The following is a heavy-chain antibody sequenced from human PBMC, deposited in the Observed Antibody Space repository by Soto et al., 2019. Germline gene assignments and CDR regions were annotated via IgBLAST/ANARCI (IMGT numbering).Heavy chain of an antibody. CDR2: IWYDGSKK. V-gene: IGHV3-33*01. CDR1: GFTFSNYG. D-gene: IGHD6-6*01. J-gene: IGHJ3*02. CDR3: ARVVGYVSSSGSVYDAFDI. Sequence: QVQLVESGGGVVQPGRSLRLSCAASGFTFSNYGMHWVRQAPGKGLEWVAAIWYDGSKKYYADSVKGRFTISRDNSKNTLYLQMNSLRAEDTAVYYCARVVGYVSSSGSVYDAFDIWGPGTMVTVSS.